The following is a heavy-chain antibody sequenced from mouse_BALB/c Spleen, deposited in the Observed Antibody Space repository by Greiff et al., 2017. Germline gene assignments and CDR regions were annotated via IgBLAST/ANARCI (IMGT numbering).Heavy chain of an antibody. CDR2: IRSKSNNYAT. Sequence: EVMLVESGGGLVQPKGSLKLSCAASGFTFNTYAMNWVRQAPGKGLEWVARIRSKSNNYATYYADSVKDRFTISRDDSQSMLYLQMNNLKTEDTAMYYCVSPLLWLRRGYFDVWGAGTTVTVSS. J-gene: IGHJ1*01. CDR3: VSPLLWLRRGYFDV. V-gene: IGHV10-1*02. CDR1: GFTFNTYA. D-gene: IGHD2-2*01.